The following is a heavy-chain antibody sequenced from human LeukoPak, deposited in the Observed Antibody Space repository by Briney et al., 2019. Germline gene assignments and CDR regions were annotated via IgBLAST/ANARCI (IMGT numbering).Heavy chain of an antibody. CDR1: GFTFSSYS. Sequence: GGSLRLSCAASGFTFSSYSINWVRQAPGKGLEWVSSISSSSSYIYYADSVKGRFTIPRDNAKNSLYLQMNSLRAEDTAVYYCARSPLGFWFGELLPPPANWFDPWGQGTLVTVSS. V-gene: IGHV3-21*01. CDR3: ARSPLGFWFGELLPPPANWFDP. D-gene: IGHD3-10*01. J-gene: IGHJ5*02. CDR2: ISSSSSYI.